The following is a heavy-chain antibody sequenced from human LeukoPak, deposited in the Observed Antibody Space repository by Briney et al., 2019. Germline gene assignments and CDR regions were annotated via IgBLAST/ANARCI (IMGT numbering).Heavy chain of an antibody. CDR3: ARGANYYDSSAVFY. V-gene: IGHV3-23*01. CDR2: ISGSGGST. CDR1: GFTFSSYA. D-gene: IGHD3-22*01. J-gene: IGHJ4*02. Sequence: QAGGSLRLSCAASGFTFSSYAMSWVRQAPGKGLEWVSAISGSGGSTYYADSVKGRFTISRDNSKNTLYLQMNSLRAEDTAVYYCARGANYYDSSAVFYWGQGTLVTVSS.